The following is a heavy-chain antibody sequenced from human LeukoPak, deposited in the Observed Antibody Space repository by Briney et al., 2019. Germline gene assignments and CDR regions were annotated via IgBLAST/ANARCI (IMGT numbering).Heavy chain of an antibody. D-gene: IGHD2-2*01. Sequence: SQTLSLTCTVSGGSISSGSYYWSWIRPTAGEGLEWIGRIYTSGSTNYNPSLKSRVTISVDTSNNQFSPKLSSVTAADTAVYYCARSHWGYCSSTSCYNYYFDYWGQGTLVTVSS. CDR1: GGSISSGSYY. V-gene: IGHV4-61*02. CDR2: IYTSGST. J-gene: IGHJ4*02. CDR3: ARSHWGYCSSTSCYNYYFDY.